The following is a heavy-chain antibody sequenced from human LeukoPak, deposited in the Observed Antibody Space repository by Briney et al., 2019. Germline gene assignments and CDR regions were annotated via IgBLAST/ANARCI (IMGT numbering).Heavy chain of an antibody. CDR3: ARVRERVGSSWYNAFDI. Sequence: GGSLRLSCAASGFTVTTTYITWVRQAPGKGLEWVSVLHTDGRTYYADSVKGRFTISRDNSKNVLYLHMSSLIAEDTAMYYCARVRERVGSSWYNAFDIWGQGTMVTVSS. CDR2: LHTDGRT. J-gene: IGHJ3*02. CDR1: GFTVTTTY. V-gene: IGHV3-53*01. D-gene: IGHD6-13*01.